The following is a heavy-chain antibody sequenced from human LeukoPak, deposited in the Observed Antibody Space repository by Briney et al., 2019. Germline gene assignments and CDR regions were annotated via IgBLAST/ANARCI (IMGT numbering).Heavy chain of an antibody. CDR3: ARTYAYDSFDY. CDR1: GDSISSGDYS. Sequence: SQTLSLTCAVSGDSISSGDYSWSWIRQPPGKGLEWIGYIYHSGSTYYNPSLKSRVTISVDTSKNQFSLKLSSVTAADTAVYYCARTYAYDSFDYWGQGTLVTVSS. CDR2: IYHSGST. V-gene: IGHV4-30-2*01. D-gene: IGHD3-22*01. J-gene: IGHJ4*02.